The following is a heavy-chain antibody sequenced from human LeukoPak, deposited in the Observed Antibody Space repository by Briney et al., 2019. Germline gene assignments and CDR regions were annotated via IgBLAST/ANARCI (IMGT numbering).Heavy chain of an antibody. Sequence: ASVKVSCKASGYTFTSYDINWVRQATGQGLEWMGWMNPNSGNTGYAQKFQGRVTMTRNTSISTAYMELGSLRSEDTAVYYCARSRKDRYYYDSSGYYYFDYWGQGTLVTVSS. V-gene: IGHV1-8*01. D-gene: IGHD3-22*01. CDR3: ARSRKDRYYYDSSGYYYFDY. CDR2: MNPNSGNT. CDR1: GYTFTSYD. J-gene: IGHJ4*02.